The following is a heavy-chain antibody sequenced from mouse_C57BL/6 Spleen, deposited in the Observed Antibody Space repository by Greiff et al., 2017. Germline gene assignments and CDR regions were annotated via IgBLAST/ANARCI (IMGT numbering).Heavy chain of an antibody. D-gene: IGHD1-1*01. V-gene: IGHV1-82*01. Sequence: VQLQQSGPELVKPGASVKISCKASGYAFSSSWMNWVKQSPGKGLEWIGRINPGDGDTNYNGKFKGKPTLSADKSSSTAYMQLIRLTSADSAVYFCARYGSSYGYFEGWGTGTTVTVSS. CDR3: ARYGSSYGYFEG. CDR2: INPGDGDT. J-gene: IGHJ1*03. CDR1: GYAFSSSW.